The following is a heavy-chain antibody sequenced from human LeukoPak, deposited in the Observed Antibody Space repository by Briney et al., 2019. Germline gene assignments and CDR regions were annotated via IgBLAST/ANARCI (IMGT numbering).Heavy chain of an antibody. V-gene: IGHV4-38-2*02. D-gene: IGHD3/OR15-3a*01. CDR2: IHPSGTT. CDR3: ARDAGYDFWTGYPFGY. Sequence: SETLSLTCTVSGYTISSGNYWGWIRQPPGKGLEWIGSIHPSGTTYYNPSLKSRVTVSVDTSKNQFSLNLSAVTAADTAVYYCARDAGYDFWTGYPFGYRGQGTLVIVSS. J-gene: IGHJ4*02. CDR1: GYTISSGNY.